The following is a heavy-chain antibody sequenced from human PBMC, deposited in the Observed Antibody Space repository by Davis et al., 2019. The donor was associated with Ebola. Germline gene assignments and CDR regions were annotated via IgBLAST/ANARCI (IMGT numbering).Heavy chain of an antibody. CDR1: GFTFSSYA. Sequence: GESLKISCAASGFTFSSYAMSWVRQAPGKGLVWVSRINSDGSSTSYADSVKGRFTISRGNAKNTLYLQMNSLRAEDTAVYYCARDGWGDYYGLDVWGQGTTVTVSS. CDR3: ARDGWGDYYGLDV. D-gene: IGHD3-10*01. CDR2: INSDGSST. J-gene: IGHJ6*02. V-gene: IGHV3-74*01.